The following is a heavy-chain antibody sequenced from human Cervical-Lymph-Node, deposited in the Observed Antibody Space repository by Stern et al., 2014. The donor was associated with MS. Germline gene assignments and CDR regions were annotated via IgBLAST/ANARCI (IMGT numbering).Heavy chain of an antibody. CDR1: GYTFTSSG. J-gene: IGHJ4*02. CDR2: ISVYNGNT. D-gene: IGHD6-13*01. Sequence: QVQLVQSGAEVKKPGASVKVACKASGYTFTSSGISWLRQAPGHGLEWMGWISVYNGNTNYAQKFQGRVTMTTDTSTSTAYMALRSLRSDDTAVYYCARDRIAAPRTFDDWGQGTLVTVSS. V-gene: IGHV1-18*01. CDR3: ARDRIAAPRTFDD.